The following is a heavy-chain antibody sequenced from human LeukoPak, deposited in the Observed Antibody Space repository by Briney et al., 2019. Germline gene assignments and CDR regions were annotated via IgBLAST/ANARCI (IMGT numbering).Heavy chain of an antibody. CDR3: AKWGDYDVLTGYYDSDY. J-gene: IGHJ4*02. D-gene: IGHD3-9*01. CDR1: GITFSNYA. Sequence: PGGSLRLSCAASGITFSNYAMSWVRQAPGKGLEWVSAVSGRDTSTYYADSVKGRFTISRDNSKNTLYLQMNSLSAEDTAIYYCAKWGDYDVLTGYYDSDYWGQGTLVTVSS. V-gene: IGHV3-23*01. CDR2: VSGRDTST.